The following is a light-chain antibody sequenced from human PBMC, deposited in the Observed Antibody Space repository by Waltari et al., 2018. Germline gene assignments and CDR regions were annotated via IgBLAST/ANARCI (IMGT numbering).Light chain of an antibody. CDR2: RKD. J-gene: IGLJ3*02. Sequence: QSVLTQSPSASGTPGQRVTISCSGSSSNIGANVVNWYQQLPGKAPKLLIYRKDQRPSGVPDRFSASKSGTSSSLAISGLQSEDEADYYCATWDDRMNGHWVFGGGTKVTVL. CDR1: SSNIGANV. V-gene: IGLV1-44*01. CDR3: ATWDDRMNGHWV.